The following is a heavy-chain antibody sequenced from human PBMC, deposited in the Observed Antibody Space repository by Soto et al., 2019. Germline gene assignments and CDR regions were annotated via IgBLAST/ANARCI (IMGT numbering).Heavy chain of an antibody. CDR3: ARHYSTTSAFDT. J-gene: IGHJ4*02. CDR1: GGSIGGSSYY. Sequence: SETLSLTCAVSGGSIGGSSYYWGWIRQSPGGGLEWIGSVYPSGNTYYSPSVNSRISISVHTSQERFSLKLSSVTAADSAVYYCARHYSTTSAFDTWGQVTLVT. CDR2: VYPSGNT. D-gene: IGHD5-18*01. V-gene: IGHV4-39*01.